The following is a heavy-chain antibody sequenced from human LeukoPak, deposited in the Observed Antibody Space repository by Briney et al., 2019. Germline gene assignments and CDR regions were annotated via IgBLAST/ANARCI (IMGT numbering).Heavy chain of an antibody. J-gene: IGHJ4*02. D-gene: IGHD3-10*01. CDR2: IRSTANGYAT. CDR1: GFTFSGSA. Sequence: GGSLRLSCAASGFTFSGSALHWVRQASGKGLEWVGRIRSTANGYATAYAASVKGRFTISRDDSKNTAYLQMDSLKTEDTAVYYCTGNYYGSGSYADFDYWGQGTLVTVPS. CDR3: TGNYYGSGSYADFDY. V-gene: IGHV3-73*01.